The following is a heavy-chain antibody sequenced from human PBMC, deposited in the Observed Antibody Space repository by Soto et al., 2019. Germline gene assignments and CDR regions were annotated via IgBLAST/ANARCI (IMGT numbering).Heavy chain of an antibody. CDR3: ALYCSGGSCYFDLFDY. CDR2: IYYSGST. CDR1: GGSISSSSYY. J-gene: IGHJ4*02. D-gene: IGHD2-15*01. Sequence: ASETLSLTCTVSGGSISSSSYYWGWIRQPPGKGLEWIGSIYYSGSTYYNPSLKSRVTISVDTSKNQFSLKLSSVTAADTAVYYCALYCSGGSCYFDLFDYWGQGTLVTVSS. V-gene: IGHV4-39*01.